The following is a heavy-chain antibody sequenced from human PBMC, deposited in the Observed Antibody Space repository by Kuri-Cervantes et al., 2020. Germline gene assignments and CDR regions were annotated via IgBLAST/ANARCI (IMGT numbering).Heavy chain of an antibody. CDR1: GFTFSSYW. J-gene: IGHJ4*02. CDR2: IKSDGSST. D-gene: IGHD1-26*01. Sequence: GESLKISCAASGFTFSSYWMHWVRQAPGKGLVWVSRIKSDGSSTSYADSVKGRFTISRDNAKNTLYLQMNSLRAEDTAVYYCARGALGRSSGSPGLWGQGTLVTVSS. V-gene: IGHV3-74*01. CDR3: ARGALGRSSGSPGL.